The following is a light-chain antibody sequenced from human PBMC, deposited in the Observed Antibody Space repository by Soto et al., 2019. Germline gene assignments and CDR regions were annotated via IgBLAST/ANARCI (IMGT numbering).Light chain of an antibody. J-gene: IGLJ1*01. CDR2: YVT. CDR1: SSDVGGYNY. CDR3: TSYTGSSTLYV. V-gene: IGLV2-14*01. Sequence: QSVLTQPASVSGSPGQSFTISCTGTSSDVGGYNYVSWYQQHPGKAPKLMIYYVTNRPSGVSNRFSGSKSGNTASLTISALLAEDEDDYYCTSYTGSSTLYVFGSGTKLTVL.